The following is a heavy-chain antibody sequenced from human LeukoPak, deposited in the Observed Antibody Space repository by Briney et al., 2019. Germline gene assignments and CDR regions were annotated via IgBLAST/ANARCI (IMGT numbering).Heavy chain of an antibody. V-gene: IGHV5-51*01. CDR3: ARRDGSSGWYTPGSFDY. D-gene: IGHD6-19*01. CDR1: GYSFTSYW. CDR2: IYPGDSDT. J-gene: IGHJ4*02. Sequence: GESLKISCKGSGYSFTSYWIGWVRRMPGKGLEWMGIIYPGDSDTRYSPSFQGQVTISADKSISTAYLQWSSLKASDTAMYYCARRDGSSGWYTPGSFDYWGQGTLVTVSS.